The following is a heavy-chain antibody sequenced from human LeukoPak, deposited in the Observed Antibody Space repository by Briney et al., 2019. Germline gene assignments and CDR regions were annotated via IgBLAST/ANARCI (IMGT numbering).Heavy chain of an antibody. CDR1: GYTFTGYY. CDR3: ARREWLVDYGMDV. J-gene: IGHJ6*02. CDR2: INPNSGGT. D-gene: IGHD6-19*01. V-gene: IGHV1-2*02. Sequence: GASVKVSCKASGYTFTGYYMHWVRQAPGQGLEWMGWINPNSGGTNYAQKFQGRVTMTRDTSISTAYMELSRLRSDDTAMYYCARREWLVDYGMDVWGQGTTVTVSS.